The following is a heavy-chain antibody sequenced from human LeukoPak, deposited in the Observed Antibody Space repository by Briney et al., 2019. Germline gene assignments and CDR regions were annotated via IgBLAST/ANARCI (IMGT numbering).Heavy chain of an antibody. D-gene: IGHD1-26*01. CDR1: GGPISSYY. CDR3: ARAPGGSYPFFDY. Sequence: SETLSLTCTVSGGPISSYYWSWIRQPPGKGLEWIGYIYYSGSTNYNPSLKSRVTISVDTSKNQFSLKLSSVTAADTAVYYCARAPGGSYPFFDYWGQGTLVTVSS. CDR2: IYYSGST. V-gene: IGHV4-59*01. J-gene: IGHJ4*02.